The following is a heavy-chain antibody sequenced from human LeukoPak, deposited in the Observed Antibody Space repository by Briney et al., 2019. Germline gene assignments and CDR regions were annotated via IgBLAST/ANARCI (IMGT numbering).Heavy chain of an antibody. Sequence: GGSLRLSCAASGFTFSSYSMNWVRQAPGKGLEWVSSISSSSSYIYYADSVKGRFTISRDNAKNSLYLQMNSLRAEDTAVYYCASLGYCSSTSCLRNYYYYGVDVWGQGTTVTVSS. D-gene: IGHD2-2*01. J-gene: IGHJ6*02. V-gene: IGHV3-21*01. CDR3: ASLGYCSSTSCLRNYYYYGVDV. CDR2: ISSSSSYI. CDR1: GFTFSSYS.